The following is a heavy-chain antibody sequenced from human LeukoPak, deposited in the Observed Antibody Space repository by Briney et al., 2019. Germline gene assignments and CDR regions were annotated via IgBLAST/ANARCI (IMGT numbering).Heavy chain of an antibody. CDR3: ARDGVVVVPAAMEDYYYYYMDV. V-gene: IGHV3-20*04. Sequence: PGGSLRLSCAASGFTFDDYGMSWVRQAPGKGLEWVSGINWNGGSTGYADSVKGRFTISRDNAKNSLYLQMNSLRAEDTALYYCARDGVVVVPAAMEDYYYYYMDVWGKGTTVTVSS. CDR1: GFTFDDYG. D-gene: IGHD2-2*01. CDR2: INWNGGST. J-gene: IGHJ6*03.